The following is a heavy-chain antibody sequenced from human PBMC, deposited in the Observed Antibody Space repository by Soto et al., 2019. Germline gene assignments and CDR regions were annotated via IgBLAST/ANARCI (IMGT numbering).Heavy chain of an antibody. Sequence: QVQLVQSGAEVRKPGASVKVSCKASGYPFTSFGISWVRQAPGQGLEWMGWISGYNGNTNYAPSLQGRVTMTTDTSTRTAYMELRSLISDDTAVYYCARDRGSIYWYYFFAYWGQGTLVTVSS. CDR2: ISGYNGNT. V-gene: IGHV1-18*01. D-gene: IGHD2-15*01. CDR3: ARDRGSIYWYYFFAY. J-gene: IGHJ4*02. CDR1: GYPFTSFG.